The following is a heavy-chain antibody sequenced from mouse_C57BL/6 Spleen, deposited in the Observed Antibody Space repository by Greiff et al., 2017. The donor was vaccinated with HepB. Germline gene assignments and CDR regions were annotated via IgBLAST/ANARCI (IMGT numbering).Heavy chain of an antibody. V-gene: IGHV1-64*01. CDR1: GYTFTSYW. Sequence: QVQLQQPGAELVKPGASVKLSCKASGYTFTSYWMHWVKQRPGQGLEWIGMIHPNSGSTNYNEKFKSKATLTVDKSSSTAYMQLSSLTSEDSAVYYCAREGIYYDLFAYWGQGTLVTVSA. J-gene: IGHJ3*01. CDR3: AREGIYYDLFAY. CDR2: IHPNSGST. D-gene: IGHD2-4*01.